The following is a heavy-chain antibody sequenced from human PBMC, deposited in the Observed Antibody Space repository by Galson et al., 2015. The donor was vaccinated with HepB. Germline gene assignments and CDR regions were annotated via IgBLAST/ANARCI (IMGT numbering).Heavy chain of an antibody. CDR2: FDPEDGET. J-gene: IGHJ4*02. CDR3: ATAYYDSSGYRDY. V-gene: IGHV1-24*01. Sequence: SVKVSCKASGGTFSSYAISWVRQAPGKGLEWMGGFDPEDGETIYAQKFQGRVTMTEDTSTDTAYMELSSLRSEDTAVYYCATAYYDSSGYRDYWGQGTLVTVSS. D-gene: IGHD3-22*01. CDR1: GGTFSSYA.